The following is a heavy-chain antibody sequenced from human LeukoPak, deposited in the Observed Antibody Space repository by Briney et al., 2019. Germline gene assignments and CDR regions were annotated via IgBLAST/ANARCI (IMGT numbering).Heavy chain of an antibody. Sequence: GGSLRLSCAASGFTSSNYWMHWVRQAPGKGPVWVSRINSDGNITTHADSVKGRFSISRDNAKNALYVQMNSLRAEDTAVYYCARELSGGSSRHFDYWGQGTLVTVSS. D-gene: IGHD2-15*01. CDR3: ARELSGGSSRHFDY. CDR2: INSDGNIT. CDR1: GFTSSNYW. J-gene: IGHJ4*02. V-gene: IGHV3-74*01.